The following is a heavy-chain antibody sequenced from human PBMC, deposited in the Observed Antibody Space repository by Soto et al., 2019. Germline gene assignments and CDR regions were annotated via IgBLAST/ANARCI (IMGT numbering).Heavy chain of an antibody. CDR3: AKGASPYSGSSEGYFDY. CDR1: GFTFSNYA. CDR2: SGTT. J-gene: IGHJ4*02. Sequence: EVQLLESGGVLLQPGESLRLSCTASGFTFSNYAMSWVRQAPGKGLEWVSSGTTYYADSVKGRCTVSKDNSKNRLYLQMNSLRAEDTAVYYCAKGASPYSGSSEGYFDYWGQGILVTVSS. D-gene: IGHD1-26*01. V-gene: IGHV3-23*01.